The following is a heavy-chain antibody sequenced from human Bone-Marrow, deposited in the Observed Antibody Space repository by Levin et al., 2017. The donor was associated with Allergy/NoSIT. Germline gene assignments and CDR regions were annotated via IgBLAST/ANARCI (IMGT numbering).Heavy chain of an antibody. CDR1: GGSIRNEY. CDR3: ARDRGGSSSSGGLYYYYYGMDV. Sequence: SETLSLTCSVSGGSIRNEYWSWIRHSPGKGLEWIGSIYYLGSTNYNPSFESRVSISVDTSNNQVSLILNSVSAADTAVYYCARDRGGSSSSGGLYYYYYGMDVWGQGTTVTVSS. CDR2: IYYLGST. D-gene: IGHD2-15*01. V-gene: IGHV4-59*01. J-gene: IGHJ6*02.